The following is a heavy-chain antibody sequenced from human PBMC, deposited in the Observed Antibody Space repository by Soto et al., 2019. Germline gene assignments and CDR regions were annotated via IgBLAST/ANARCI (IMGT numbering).Heavy chain of an antibody. CDR2: ISGSDGST. CDR1: GFTFSNYA. Sequence: EVQLLESGGGLVQPGGSLTLSCVASGFTFSNYAMSWVRQAPGKGLEWVSAISGSDGSTYYADSVKGRFTISRDISKNTLYLQMNSLRAEDTAVYYCAKDSRVTMVRGVIIPPGYWGQGTLVTVSS. D-gene: IGHD3-10*01. J-gene: IGHJ4*02. CDR3: AKDSRVTMVRGVIIPPGY. V-gene: IGHV3-23*01.